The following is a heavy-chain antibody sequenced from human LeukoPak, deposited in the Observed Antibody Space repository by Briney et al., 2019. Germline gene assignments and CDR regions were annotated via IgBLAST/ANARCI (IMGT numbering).Heavy chain of an antibody. J-gene: IGHJ5*02. Sequence: ASVKVSCKASGYTFSNYYMHWVRQAPGQGLEWMGVINPSGGSTSYAQKFQGRVTMARDTSTSTVYMELSSPRSEDTAVYYCARGVFGDNSGRNWFDPWGQGTLVTVSS. D-gene: IGHD4-23*01. CDR3: ARGVFGDNSGRNWFDP. CDR1: GYTFSNYY. CDR2: INPSGGST. V-gene: IGHV1-46*01.